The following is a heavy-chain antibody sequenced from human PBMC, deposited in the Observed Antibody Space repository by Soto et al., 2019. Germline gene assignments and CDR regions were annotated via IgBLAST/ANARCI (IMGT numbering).Heavy chain of an antibody. CDR1: GFTFTSYA. CDR3: ARGTTLPIFDYGMGV. V-gene: IGHV3-30-3*01. D-gene: IGHD3-3*01. Sequence: QVQLVESGGGVVQPGRSLRLSCAASGFTFTSYAMHWVRQAPGKGLEWVAVISNDGSNYYYADSVRGRFTISRDNTKTTLFLQMSSLRGEDSGVYYCARGTTLPIFDYGMGVWGQGTTVTVSS. J-gene: IGHJ6*02. CDR2: ISNDGSNY.